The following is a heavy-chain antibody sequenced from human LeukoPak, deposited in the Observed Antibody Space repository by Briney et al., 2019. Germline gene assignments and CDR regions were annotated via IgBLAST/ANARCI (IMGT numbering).Heavy chain of an antibody. CDR3: WRPHCSNSVCSSSRVDF. CDR2: NMNT. CDR1: GASVSSGDHH. Sequence: SETLSLTCIVSGASVSSGDHHWSWIRQAPGKGLEWIGHNMNTYYNPSLKSRVTISIDTSKNQFSLRLKSVTAADTAVYYCWRPHCSNSVCSSSRVDFWGQGTLVTVSS. J-gene: IGHJ4*02. D-gene: IGHD2-8*01. V-gene: IGHV4-61*08.